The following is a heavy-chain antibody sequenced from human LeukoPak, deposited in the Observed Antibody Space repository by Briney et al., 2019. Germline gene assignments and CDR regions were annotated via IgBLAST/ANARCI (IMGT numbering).Heavy chain of an antibody. CDR3: AKDLVSHPHFDY. J-gene: IGHJ4*02. CDR1: GFTFSSYA. D-gene: IGHD3-16*01. Sequence: GGSLRLSCAASGFTFSSYAMSWVRQAPGKGLEWVSAISGSGGSTYYADSVKGRFTISRDNSKNTLYLQMNSLGAEDTAVYYCAKDLVSHPHFDYWGQGTLVTVSS. V-gene: IGHV3-23*01. CDR2: ISGSGGST.